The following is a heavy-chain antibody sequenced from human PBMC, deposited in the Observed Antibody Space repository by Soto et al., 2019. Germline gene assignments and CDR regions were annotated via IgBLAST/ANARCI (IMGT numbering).Heavy chain of an antibody. Sequence: RGESLKISCKASGYSFGNYWVAWVRQMPGKGLEWMGIIYPGDSDTRYSSSFQGQVTFYAYKYILTPYLQWSRLKAADTAVYYCARSWGPGGYSDYFNFWGQGNLVTVSS. CDR1: GYSFGNYW. V-gene: IGHV5-51*01. CDR3: ARSWGPGGYSDYFNF. CDR2: IYPGDSDT. J-gene: IGHJ4*02. D-gene: IGHD3-22*01.